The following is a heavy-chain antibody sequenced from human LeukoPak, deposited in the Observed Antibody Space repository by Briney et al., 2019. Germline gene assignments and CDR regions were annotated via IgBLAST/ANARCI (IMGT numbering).Heavy chain of an antibody. Sequence: GASVKVSCRASGYTFTSYGMSWVRQAPGQGLEWMGCISSYNGNTNYAQKLQGRVTMTRDTSTSTASIELRSLRSDDTAVYYCARDYRGDSSGWYVTDYWGQGTLVTVSS. CDR3: ARDYRGDSSGWYVTDY. J-gene: IGHJ4*02. V-gene: IGHV1-18*04. CDR2: ISSYNGNT. D-gene: IGHD6-19*01. CDR1: GYTFTSYG.